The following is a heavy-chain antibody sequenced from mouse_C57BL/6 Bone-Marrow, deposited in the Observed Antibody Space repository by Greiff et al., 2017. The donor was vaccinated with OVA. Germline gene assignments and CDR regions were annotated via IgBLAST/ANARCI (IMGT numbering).Heavy chain of an antibody. D-gene: IGHD1-1*01. CDR2: IDPENGDT. J-gene: IGHJ3*01. CDR1: GFNIKDDY. V-gene: IGHV14-4*01. CDR3: TTWYYGSSYAWFAY. Sequence: VQLKESGAELVRPGASVKLSCTASGFNIKDDYMHWVKQRPEQGLEWIGWIDPENGDTEYASKFQGKATITADTSSNTAYLQLSSLTSEDTAVYYCTTWYYGSSYAWFAYWGQGTLVTVSA.